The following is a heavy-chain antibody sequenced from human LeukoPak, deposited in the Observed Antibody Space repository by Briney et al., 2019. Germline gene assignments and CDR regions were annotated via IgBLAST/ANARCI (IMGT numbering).Heavy chain of an antibody. J-gene: IGHJ6*03. Sequence: PSETLSLTCTVSGGSISSSSYYWGWIRQPPGKGLEWIGSIYYSGSTYYNPSLKSRFTISVDTSKNQFSLKLSSVTAADTAVYYCARATTVTTYYYYYMDVWGKGTTVTVSS. D-gene: IGHD4-17*01. CDR1: GGSISSSSYY. CDR3: ARATTVTTYYYYYMDV. V-gene: IGHV4-39*07. CDR2: IYYSGST.